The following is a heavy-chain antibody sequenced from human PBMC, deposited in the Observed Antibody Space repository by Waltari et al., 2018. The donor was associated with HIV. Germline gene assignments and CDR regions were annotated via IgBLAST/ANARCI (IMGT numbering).Heavy chain of an antibody. CDR2: ISSSSSII. D-gene: IGHD3-3*01. CDR3: ARDGGGTSYMNFDY. J-gene: IGHJ4*02. Sequence: EVDLVESGGGLAEPGGSLRISCSASGFSFNHFSLKWVRQTPGKGLEWVSYISSSSSIIYYADSVKGRFTISRDNAKNSLFLQMSSLRAEDTAIYYCARDGGGTSYMNFDYWGQGTLVTVSS. CDR1: GFSFNHFS. V-gene: IGHV3-48*01.